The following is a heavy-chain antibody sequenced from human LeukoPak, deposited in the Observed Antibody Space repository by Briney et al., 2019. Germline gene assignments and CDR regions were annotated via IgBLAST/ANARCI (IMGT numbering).Heavy chain of an antibody. CDR2: IGSGGDP. J-gene: IGHJ4*02. CDR3: ARGTSSGFDY. V-gene: IGHV3-13*05. D-gene: IGHD6-19*01. Sequence: GGSLRLSCAASGFTFSSYDIHWVRQAAGEGLEWVSAIGSGGDPFCAGSVKGRFTISRENAKNSLYLQMNSLRAGDTAVYYCARGTSSGFDYWGQGTLVTVSS. CDR1: GFTFSSYD.